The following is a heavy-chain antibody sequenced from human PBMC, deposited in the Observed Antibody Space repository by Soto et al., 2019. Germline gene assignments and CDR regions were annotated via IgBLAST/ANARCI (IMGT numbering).Heavy chain of an antibody. CDR1: GGSISSYY. Sequence: SETLSLTCTVSGGSISSYYWSWIRQPPGKGLEWIGYIYYSGSTNYNPSLKSRVTISLDTSENQFSLKLSSVTAADTAVYYCARGGRYCTNGVCSAYYFDYWGQGTLVTVSS. V-gene: IGHV4-59*12. CDR3: ARGGRYCTNGVCSAYYFDY. CDR2: IYYSGST. D-gene: IGHD2-8*01. J-gene: IGHJ4*02.